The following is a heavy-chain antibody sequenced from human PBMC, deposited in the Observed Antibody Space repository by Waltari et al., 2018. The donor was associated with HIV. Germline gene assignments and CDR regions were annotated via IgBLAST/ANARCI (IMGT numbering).Heavy chain of an antibody. CDR2: SYTGGSS. D-gene: IGHD2-15*01. V-gene: IGHV3-53*01. Sequence: EMQLAESGGGLAQPGKSLRLSCAASGFSVTATFMGWIRQAPGKGLEWVSVSYTGGSSLYADSGRGRLTISRYSSRNTLDLQMDNLRDEDTAVYYCARGGPGGSQPFDHWGQGTLVTVSS. CDR1: GFSVTATF. J-gene: IGHJ4*02. CDR3: ARGGPGGSQPFDH.